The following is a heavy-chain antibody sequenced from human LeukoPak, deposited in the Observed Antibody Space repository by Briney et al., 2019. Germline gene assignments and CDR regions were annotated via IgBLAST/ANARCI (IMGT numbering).Heavy chain of an antibody. CDR2: IYYSGST. D-gene: IGHD3-22*01. CDR1: GGSISSSSYY. V-gene: IGHV4-39*01. Sequence: PSETLSLTCTVSGGSISSSSYYWGWIRQPPGKGLEWIGSIYYSGSTYYNSSLKSRVTISVDTSKNQFSLKLSSVTAADTAVYYCARHTYDSSGYYYLAYYFDYWGQGTLVTVSS. J-gene: IGHJ4*02. CDR3: ARHTYDSSGYYYLAYYFDY.